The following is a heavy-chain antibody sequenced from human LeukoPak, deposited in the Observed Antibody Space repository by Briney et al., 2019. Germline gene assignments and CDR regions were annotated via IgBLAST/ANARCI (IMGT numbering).Heavy chain of an antibody. CDR3: ARDGPSGYPRGAPDY. J-gene: IGHJ4*02. CDR1: GGSISSYY. Sequence: SETLSLTCTVPGGSISSYYWSWIRQPAGRGLEWIGRIYTSGSTNYNPSLKSRVTMSVDTSKNQFSLKLSSVTAADTAVYYCARDGPSGYPRGAPDYWGQGTLVTVSS. D-gene: IGHD3-3*01. V-gene: IGHV4-4*07. CDR2: IYTSGST.